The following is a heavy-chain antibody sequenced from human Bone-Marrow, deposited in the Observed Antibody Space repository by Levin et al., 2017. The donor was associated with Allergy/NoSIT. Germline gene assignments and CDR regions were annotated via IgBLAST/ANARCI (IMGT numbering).Heavy chain of an antibody. D-gene: IGHD3-10*01. CDR2: IYYSGST. J-gene: IGHJ4*02. Sequence: KSSETLSLTCTVSGGSIATYSWSWIRQPPGKGLEWIGYIYYSGSTNYNPSLKGRGTISEDTSKNQFSLKLSSVTAADTAVYYCARSRGIDSGSYPFDYWGQGTLVTVSS. CDR3: ARSRGIDSGSYPFDY. CDR1: GGSIATYS. V-gene: IGHV4-59*01.